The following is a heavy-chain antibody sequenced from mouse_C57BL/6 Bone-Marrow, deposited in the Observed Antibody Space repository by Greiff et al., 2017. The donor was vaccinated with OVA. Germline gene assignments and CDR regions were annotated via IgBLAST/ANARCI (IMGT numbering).Heavy chain of an antibody. CDR3: ARYYPYAMDY. V-gene: IGHV7-3*01. J-gene: IGHJ4*01. Sequence: EVHLVESGGGLVQPGGSLSLSCAASGFTFTDYYMSWVRQPPGKALEWLGFIRNKANGYTTEYSASVKGRFTISRDNSQSILYLQMNALRAEDSATYYCARYYPYAMDYWGQGTSVTVSS. CDR2: IRNKANGYTT. CDR1: GFTFTDYY.